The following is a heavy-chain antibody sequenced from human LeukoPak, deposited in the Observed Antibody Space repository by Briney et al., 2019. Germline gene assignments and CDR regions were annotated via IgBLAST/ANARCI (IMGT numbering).Heavy chain of an antibody. CDR1: GGTFSSYA. V-gene: IGHV1-69*13. J-gene: IGHJ4*02. D-gene: IGHD3-10*01. Sequence: SVKVSCKASGGTFSSYAISWVRQAPGQGLEWMGGIIPIFGTANYAQKFQGRVTITADESTSTAYMELSSLRSEDTAVYYCAREAMVRGVMIGYWGQGTLVTVSS. CDR3: AREAMVRGVMIGY. CDR2: IIPIFGTA.